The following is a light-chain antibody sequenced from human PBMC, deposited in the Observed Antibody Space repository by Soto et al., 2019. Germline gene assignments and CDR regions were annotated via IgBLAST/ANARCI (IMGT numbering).Light chain of an antibody. CDR3: QQYTSYPYT. Sequence: DIQMTQSHSTLSAAVGDRVTITCRASQSISSWLAWYQQKPGKAPKLLLYGASSLASGVPSRFSGSESGTEFTLTISSLQADDFATYYCQQYTSYPYTFGQGTKLEIK. CDR2: GAS. V-gene: IGKV1-5*01. J-gene: IGKJ2*01. CDR1: QSISSW.